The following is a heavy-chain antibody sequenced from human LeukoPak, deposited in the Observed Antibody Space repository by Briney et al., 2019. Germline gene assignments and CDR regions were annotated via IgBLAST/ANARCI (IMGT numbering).Heavy chain of an antibody. CDR1: EYTFTSYD. Sequence: ASVKVSCKASEYTFTSYDINWVRQATGQGLEWMGWMNPNSGNTGYAQKFQGRVTMTRNTSISTAYMELSSLRSEDTAVYYCARDVAARPFYYYGMDVWGQGTTVTVSS. V-gene: IGHV1-8*01. J-gene: IGHJ6*02. D-gene: IGHD6-6*01. CDR3: ARDVAARPFYYYGMDV. CDR2: MNPNSGNT.